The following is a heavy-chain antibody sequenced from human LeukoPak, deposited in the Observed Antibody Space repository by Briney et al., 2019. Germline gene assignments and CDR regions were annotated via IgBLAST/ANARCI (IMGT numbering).Heavy chain of an antibody. CDR3: ARGSEYSSSEFDY. CDR1: GGSISSYY. J-gene: IGHJ4*02. CDR2: IYYSGST. Sequence: PSETLSLTCTVSGGSISSYYWSWIRQPPGKGLEWIGYIYYSGSTNYNPSLKSRVTISVDTSKNQFSLKLSSVTAADTAVYYCARGSEYSSSEFDYWGQGTLVTVSS. V-gene: IGHV4-59*01. D-gene: IGHD6-6*01.